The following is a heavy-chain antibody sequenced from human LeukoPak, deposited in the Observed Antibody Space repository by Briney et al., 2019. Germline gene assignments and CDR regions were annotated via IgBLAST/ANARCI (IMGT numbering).Heavy chain of an antibody. CDR1: GFTFDDYA. D-gene: IGHD3-16*01. Sequence: PGGSLRLSCAASGFTFDDYAMHWVRQAPGKGLEWVALISDDGNNKLYRDSVKGRFTISRDNFRNTLYLQMNSLRLEDTAVYYCAKGGGRFHLPLDPWGQGTLVTVSS. J-gene: IGHJ5*02. CDR2: ISDDGNNK. V-gene: IGHV3-30*18. CDR3: AKGGGRFHLPLDP.